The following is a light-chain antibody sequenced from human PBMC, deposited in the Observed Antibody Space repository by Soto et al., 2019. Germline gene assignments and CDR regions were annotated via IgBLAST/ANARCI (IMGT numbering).Light chain of an antibody. J-gene: IGKJ3*01. Sequence: DIQMTQSPSSLSAFVGDSVTFTCRASQGISNYLAWYHQKPGKVPKLLVYAASTLHSQVPSRISGSGSGTEFTLTIRSLQPEDVGTYYCQHYHSPPFTFGPGTKWEIK. CDR2: AAS. CDR1: QGISNY. CDR3: QHYHSPPFT. V-gene: IGKV1-27*01.